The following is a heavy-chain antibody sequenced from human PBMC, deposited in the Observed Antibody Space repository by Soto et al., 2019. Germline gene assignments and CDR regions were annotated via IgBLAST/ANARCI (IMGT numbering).Heavy chain of an antibody. D-gene: IGHD2-2*01. Sequence: PSETLSLTCTVSGASISNYYWSWVRQPPGKGLEWIAYIHYNGNTNYNPSLTSRVTMSLDTSKNQFSLKLLSVTAADTAAYYCARLPGQRSSESCTSCCGFGQWRKGTLVTVSS. V-gene: IGHV4-59*01. J-gene: IGHJ4*02. CDR2: IHYNGNT. CDR1: GASISNYY. CDR3: ARLPGQRSSESCTSCCGFGQ.